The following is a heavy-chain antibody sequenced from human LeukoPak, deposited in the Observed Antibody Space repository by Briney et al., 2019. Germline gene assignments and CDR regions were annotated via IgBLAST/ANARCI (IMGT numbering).Heavy chain of an antibody. CDR1: GFTFSDYY. D-gene: IGHD4/OR15-4a*01. V-gene: IGHV3-11*01. J-gene: IGHJ6*01. Sequence: GGSLRLSCAASGFTFSDYYMNWVRQAPGKGLEWLSYISSSGSTTYYADSVKGRFIISRDNAKNSVYLQMNSLRGEDTAVYYWGAGWADFGVDYGGYGRKGGGLAMDVWGQGTTVIVSS. CDR3: GAGWADFGVDYGGYGRKGGGLAMDV. CDR2: ISSSGSTT.